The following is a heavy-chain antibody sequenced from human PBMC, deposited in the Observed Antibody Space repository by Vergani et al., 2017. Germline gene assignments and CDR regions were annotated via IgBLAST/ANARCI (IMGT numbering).Heavy chain of an antibody. J-gene: IGHJ6*03. CDR3: ARDSLEYYGSGSDLSPRWYYYYMDV. Sequence: QVQLVQSGAEVKKPGASVKVSCKASGYTFTSYAMHWVRQAPGQRLEWMGWINAGNGNTNYAQKLQGRVTMTTYTSTSTAYMELRSLRSDDTAVYYCARDSLEYYGSGSDLSPRWYYYYMDVWGKGTTVTVSS. CDR2: INAGNGNT. CDR1: GYTFTSYA. V-gene: IGHV1-3*01. D-gene: IGHD3-10*01.